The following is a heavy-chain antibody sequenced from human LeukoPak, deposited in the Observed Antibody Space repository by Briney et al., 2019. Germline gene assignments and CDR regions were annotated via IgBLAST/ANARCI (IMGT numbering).Heavy chain of an antibody. V-gene: IGHV3-48*03. CDR3: ARVTAIWFGEFYFDY. Sequence: GGSLRLSCAASGFTFSSYEMNWVRQAPGKGLEWVSYISSSGSTIYYADSVKGRFTISRDNAKNSLYLQMNSLRAEDTAVYYCARVTAIWFGEFYFDYWGQGTLVTVSS. CDR1: GFTFSSYE. CDR2: ISSSGSTI. J-gene: IGHJ4*02. D-gene: IGHD3-10*01.